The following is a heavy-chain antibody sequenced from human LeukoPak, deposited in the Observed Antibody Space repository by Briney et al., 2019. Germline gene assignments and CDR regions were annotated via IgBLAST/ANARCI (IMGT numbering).Heavy chain of an antibody. D-gene: IGHD3-16*01. CDR3: ATDDYGY. J-gene: IGHJ4*02. CDR1: GFTFSSYS. Sequence: PGGSLRLSCAASGFTFSSYSMNWVRQAPGKGLEWVGRIQSKADGWTTDYAAPVKGRFTISRDDSKNTLYLQMNSLKTEDTAVYYCATDDYGYWGQGTLVNVSS. V-gene: IGHV3-15*01. CDR2: IQSKADGWTT.